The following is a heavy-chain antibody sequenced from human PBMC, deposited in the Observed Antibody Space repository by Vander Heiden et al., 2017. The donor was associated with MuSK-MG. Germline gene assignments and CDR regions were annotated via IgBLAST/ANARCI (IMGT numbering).Heavy chain of an antibody. CDR3: ASGYSSGWYGY. CDR1: GRSISSYY. J-gene: IGHJ4*02. V-gene: IGHV4-59*08. D-gene: IGHD6-19*01. Sequence: QVQLQESGPGLVKPSETLSLTCTVSGRSISSYYWSWIRQPPGKGLEWIGYIYYSGSTNYNPSLKSRVTISVDTSKNQFSLKLSSVTAADTAVYYCASGYSSGWYGYWGQGTLVTVSS. CDR2: IYYSGST.